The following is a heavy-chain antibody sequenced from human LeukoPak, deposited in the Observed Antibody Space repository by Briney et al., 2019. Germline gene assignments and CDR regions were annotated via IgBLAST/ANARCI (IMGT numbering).Heavy chain of an antibody. CDR2: IWYDGHNK. Sequence: PGGSLRLSCVASGFSFSKYGMHWVRQAPGKGLQWLAIIWYDGHNKYYADSVKGRFTISRDNSKNTLFLEMNDLRAEDKAVYYCAREWGLIAVAGGPGYWGQGTLVTVSS. J-gene: IGHJ4*02. D-gene: IGHD2-21*01. CDR3: AREWGLIAVAGGPGY. CDR1: GFSFSKYG. V-gene: IGHV3-33*01.